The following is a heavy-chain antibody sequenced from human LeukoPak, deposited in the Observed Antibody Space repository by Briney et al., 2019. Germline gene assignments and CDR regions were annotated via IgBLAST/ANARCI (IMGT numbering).Heavy chain of an antibody. Sequence: GGSLRLSCAASGFTFSSYAMHWVRQAPGKGLEWVAVISYDGSNKYYADSVKGRFTISRDNSKNTLYLQMNSLRAEDTAVYYCARWGYGDYAYYYYGMDVWGQGTTVIVSS. CDR2: ISYDGSNK. D-gene: IGHD4-17*01. CDR1: GFTFSSYA. J-gene: IGHJ6*02. CDR3: ARWGYGDYAYYYYGMDV. V-gene: IGHV3-30-3*01.